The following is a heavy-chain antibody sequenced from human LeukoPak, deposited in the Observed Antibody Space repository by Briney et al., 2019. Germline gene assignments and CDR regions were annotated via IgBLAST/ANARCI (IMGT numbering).Heavy chain of an antibody. D-gene: IGHD5-12*01. CDR1: SGSTSSSNYY. V-gene: IGHV4-61*02. J-gene: IGHJ4*02. CDR2: ISTIGIT. CDR3: ARGGYSGYDFNY. Sequence: SETLSLTCTVSSGSTSSSNYYWSWIRQPAGKGLEWIGRISTIGITNYNPSLNSRVTISIDTSKNQFSLKLSSVTAADTAVYYCARGGYSGYDFNYWGQGTLVTVSS.